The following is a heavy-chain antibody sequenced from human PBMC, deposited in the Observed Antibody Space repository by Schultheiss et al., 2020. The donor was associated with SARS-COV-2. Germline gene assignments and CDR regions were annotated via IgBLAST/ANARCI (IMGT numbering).Heavy chain of an antibody. J-gene: IGHJ4*02. V-gene: IGHV4-34*01. Sequence: GSLRLSCAASGFTFSDYYMSWIRQAPGKGLEWIGEINHSGSTNYNPSLKSRVTISVDTSKNQFSLKLSSVTAADTAVYYCARGTQLSPGYWGQGTLVTVSS. D-gene: IGHD1-1*01. CDR2: INHSGST. CDR1: GFTFSDYY. CDR3: ARGTQLSPGY.